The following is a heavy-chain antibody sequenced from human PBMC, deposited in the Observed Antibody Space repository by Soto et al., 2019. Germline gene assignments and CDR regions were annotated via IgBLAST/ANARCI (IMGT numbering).Heavy chain of an antibody. Sequence: NPSETLSLTCTVSGGSISSGDYYWSWIRQPPGKGLEWIGYIYYSGSTYYNPSLKSRVTISVDTSKNQFSLKLSSVTAADTAVYYCARDLGRYDFWSGYYFSNDAFDIWGQGTMVTVSS. CDR3: ARDLGRYDFWSGYYFSNDAFDI. V-gene: IGHV4-30-4*01. CDR2: IYYSGST. D-gene: IGHD3-3*01. J-gene: IGHJ3*02. CDR1: GGSISSGDYY.